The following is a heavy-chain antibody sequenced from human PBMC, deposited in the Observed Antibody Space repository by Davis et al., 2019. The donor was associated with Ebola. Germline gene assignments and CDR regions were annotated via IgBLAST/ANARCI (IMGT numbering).Heavy chain of an antibody. CDR2: TYYRSKWYS. D-gene: IGHD6-13*01. Sequence: SETLSLTCAVPGDSVPSNSAAWNWIRQSPSRGLEWLGRTYYRSKWYSDYAVSVQSRITINADTSKYQFSLHLNSVTPEDTAVYYCARHQNVWYLFDHWGQGTLVTVSS. CDR3: ARHQNVWYLFDH. J-gene: IGHJ4*02. V-gene: IGHV6-1*01. CDR1: GDSVPSNSAA.